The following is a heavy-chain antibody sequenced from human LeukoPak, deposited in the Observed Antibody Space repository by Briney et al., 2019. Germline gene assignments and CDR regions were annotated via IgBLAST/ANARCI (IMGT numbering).Heavy chain of an antibody. Sequence: SQTLSLTCTVSGGSISSGRYYWSWIRQPAGKVLEWIGRIYTSGSTQYNPSLKSRVTISLDTSENQFSLKLSSVTAADTAVYYCARADDYGLYFDYWGQGTLVTVSS. J-gene: IGHJ4*02. CDR1: GGSISSGRYY. CDR2: IYTSGST. D-gene: IGHD4-17*01. CDR3: ARADDYGLYFDY. V-gene: IGHV4-61*02.